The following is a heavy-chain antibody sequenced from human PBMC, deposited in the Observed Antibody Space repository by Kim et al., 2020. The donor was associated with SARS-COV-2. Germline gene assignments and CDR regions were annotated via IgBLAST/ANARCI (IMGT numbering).Heavy chain of an antibody. CDR3: ARFKPFRYYDSSGLDY. Sequence: GESLKISCKGSGYSFTSYWISWVRQMPGKGLEWMGRIDPSDSYTNYSPSFQGHVTISADKSISTAYLQWSSLKASDTAMYYCARFKPFRYYDSSGLDYWGQGTLVTVSS. D-gene: IGHD3-22*01. J-gene: IGHJ4*02. V-gene: IGHV5-10-1*01. CDR2: IDPSDSYT. CDR1: GYSFTSYW.